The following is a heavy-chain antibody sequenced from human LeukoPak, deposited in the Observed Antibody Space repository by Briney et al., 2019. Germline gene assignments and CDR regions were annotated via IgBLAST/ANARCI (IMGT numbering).Heavy chain of an antibody. Sequence: GGSLRLSCAASGFTFSSYGMHWVRQAPGKGLEWVAVISYDGSNKYYADSVKGRFTISRDSSKNTLYLQMNSLRAEDTAVYYCAKSIAARPAYYYYGMDVWGQGTTVTVSS. D-gene: IGHD6-6*01. J-gene: IGHJ6*02. CDR2: ISYDGSNK. CDR3: AKSIAARPAYYYYGMDV. CDR1: GFTFSSYG. V-gene: IGHV3-30*18.